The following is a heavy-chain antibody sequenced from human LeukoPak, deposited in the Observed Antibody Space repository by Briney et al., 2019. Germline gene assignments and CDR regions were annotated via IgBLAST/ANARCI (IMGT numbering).Heavy chain of an antibody. J-gene: IGHJ4*02. Sequence: PGGSLRLSCGASSFTFSSYVMSWVRQAPGKGLEWIGSIYHSGSTYYNPSLKSRVTISVDTSKNQFSLKLSSVTAADTAVYYCARDDLGRVGATSGYFDYWGQGTLVTVSS. CDR2: IYHSGST. CDR1: SFTFSSYV. V-gene: IGHV4-38-2*02. CDR3: ARDDLGRVGATSGYFDY. D-gene: IGHD1-26*01.